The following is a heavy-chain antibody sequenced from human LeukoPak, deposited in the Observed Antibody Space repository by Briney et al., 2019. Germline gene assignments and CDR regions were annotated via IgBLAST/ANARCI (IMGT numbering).Heavy chain of an antibody. V-gene: IGHV3-21*01. D-gene: IGHD5-12*01. CDR2: ISTSSSYI. CDR3: ARVEGNIVTTTEGYFDY. Sequence: GGTLRLSCEASSFTFSDYGMSWVRQAPGKGLEWVSSISTSSSYIYYADSMKGRFTISRDNAKNSLYPQMNSLRAEDTAVYYCARVEGNIVTTTEGYFDYWGQGTLVTVSS. J-gene: IGHJ4*02. CDR1: SFTFSDYG.